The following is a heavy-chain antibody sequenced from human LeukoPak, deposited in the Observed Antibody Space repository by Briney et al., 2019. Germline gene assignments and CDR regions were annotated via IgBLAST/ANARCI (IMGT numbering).Heavy chain of an antibody. CDR2: IKQDGSEK. V-gene: IGHV3-7*01. D-gene: IGHD2-2*01. Sequence: GRSLRLSCAASGFTFSGSWMSWVRQAPGKGLEWVANIKQDGSEKYYVDSVKGRFTISRDNGKKSLYLQMNSLRAEDTAVYYCAREEYCSSTSCRYYYYYMDVWGKGTTVTVSS. J-gene: IGHJ6*03. CDR3: AREEYCSSTSCRYYYYYMDV. CDR1: GFTFSGSW.